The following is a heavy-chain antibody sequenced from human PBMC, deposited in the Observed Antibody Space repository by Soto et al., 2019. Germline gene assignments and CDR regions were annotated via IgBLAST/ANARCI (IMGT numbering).Heavy chain of an antibody. J-gene: IGHJ4*02. Sequence: SETLSLTCTVPGGSITSSSYYWGWIRQPPGKGLEWIGSIYYSGSTYYNPSLKSRVTISVDTSKNQFSLKLSSVTAADTAVYYCARHTPAISISDHWGQGTLVTVSS. CDR3: ARHTPAISISDH. D-gene: IGHD2-15*01. V-gene: IGHV4-39*01. CDR2: IYYSGST. CDR1: GGSITSSSYY.